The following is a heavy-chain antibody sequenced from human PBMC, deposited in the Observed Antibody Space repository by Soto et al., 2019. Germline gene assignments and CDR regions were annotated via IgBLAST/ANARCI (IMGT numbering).Heavy chain of an antibody. CDR3: ARGWITGTTDVAFDI. D-gene: IGHD1-7*01. Sequence: SETLSLTCAVYGGSFSGYYWSWIRQPPGKGLEWIGEINHSGSTNYNPSLKSRVTISVDTSKNQFSLKLSSVTAADTAVYYCARGWITGTTDVAFDIWGQGTMVTVSS. V-gene: IGHV4-34*01. CDR2: INHSGST. CDR1: GGSFSGYY. J-gene: IGHJ3*02.